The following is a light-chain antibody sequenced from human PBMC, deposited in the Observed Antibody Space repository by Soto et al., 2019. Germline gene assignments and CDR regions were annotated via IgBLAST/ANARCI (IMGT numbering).Light chain of an antibody. CDR3: QQDNNWPPWT. CDR2: GAS. Sequence: EIVMTQSPANLSVSPGERATLSCRASQSVGSNLAWYQQKPGQAPRLLIYGASTRATGIPARFSGSGSGTEFTLTIRSLQTEDFAVYYCQQDNNWPPWTFGQGNKVEIK. J-gene: IGKJ1*01. V-gene: IGKV3-15*01. CDR1: QSVGSN.